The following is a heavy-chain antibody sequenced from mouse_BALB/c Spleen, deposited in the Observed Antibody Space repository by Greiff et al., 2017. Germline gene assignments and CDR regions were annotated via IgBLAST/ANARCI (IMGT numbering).Heavy chain of an antibody. J-gene: IGHJ2*01. CDR1: GFTFSSYT. CDR3: ARRGTTGHYFDY. V-gene: IGHV5-12-2*01. D-gene: IGHD1-1*01. CDR2: ISNGGGST. Sequence: EVKVVESGGGLVQPGGSLKLSCAASGFTFSSYTMSWVRQTPEKRLEWVAYISNGGGSTYYPDTVKGRFTISRDNAKNTLYLQMSSLKSEDTAMYYCARRGTTGHYFDYWGQGTTLTVSS.